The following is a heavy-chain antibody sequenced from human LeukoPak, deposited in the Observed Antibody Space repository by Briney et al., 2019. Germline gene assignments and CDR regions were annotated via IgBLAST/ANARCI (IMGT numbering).Heavy chain of an antibody. CDR1: GGTFSSYA. CDR3: ARGMRCSSTSCYAKRSGLSGMDV. D-gene: IGHD2-2*01. J-gene: IGHJ6*02. Sequence: SVKVSCKASGGTFSSYAISWVRQAPGQGLEWMGRIIPILGIVNYAQKFQGRVTITADKSTSTAYMELSSLRSEDTAVYYCARGMRCSSTSCYAKRSGLSGMDVWGQGTTVTVSS. CDR2: IIPILGIV. V-gene: IGHV1-69*04.